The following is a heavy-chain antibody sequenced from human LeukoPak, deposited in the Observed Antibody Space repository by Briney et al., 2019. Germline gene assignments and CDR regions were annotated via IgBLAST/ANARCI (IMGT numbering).Heavy chain of an antibody. CDR1: GYSISSGYY. CDR2: IYHSGST. Sequence: SETLSLTCTVSGYSISSGYYWGWIRQPPGKGLEWIGSIYHSGSTYYNPSLKSRVTISVDTSKNQFSLKLSSVTAADTAVYYCASLPRGYYDSSGYPHWGQGTLVTVSS. CDR3: ASLPRGYYDSSGYPH. D-gene: IGHD3-22*01. V-gene: IGHV4-38-2*02. J-gene: IGHJ4*02.